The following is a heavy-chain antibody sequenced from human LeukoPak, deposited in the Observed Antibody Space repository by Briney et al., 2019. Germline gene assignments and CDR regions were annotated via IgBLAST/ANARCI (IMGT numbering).Heavy chain of an antibody. D-gene: IGHD4-17*01. V-gene: IGHV3-21*01. CDR1: GFTFSSYS. CDR2: ISSSSSYI. Sequence: GGSLRLSCAASGFTFSSYSMNWVRQAPGKGLEWVSSISSSSSYIYYADSVKGRFTISRDNAKNSLYLQMNSLRAEDTAVYYCARGSDYGDSDHWFDPWGQGTLVTVSS. J-gene: IGHJ5*02. CDR3: ARGSDYGDSDHWFDP.